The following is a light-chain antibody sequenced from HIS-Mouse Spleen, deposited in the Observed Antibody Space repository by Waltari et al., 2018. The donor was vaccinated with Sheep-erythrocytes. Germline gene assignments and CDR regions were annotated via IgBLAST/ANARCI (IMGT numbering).Light chain of an antibody. Sequence: QSALTQPASVSGSPGQSITIPCTGTSSEVGCYNLVSWYQQHPGKAPQLMIYEGSKRPSGVSNRFSGSKSGNTASLTISGLQAEDEADYYCCSYAGSSTPWVFGGGTKLTVL. CDR2: EGS. J-gene: IGLJ3*02. CDR3: CSYAGSSTPWV. CDR1: SSEVGCYNL. V-gene: IGLV2-23*01.